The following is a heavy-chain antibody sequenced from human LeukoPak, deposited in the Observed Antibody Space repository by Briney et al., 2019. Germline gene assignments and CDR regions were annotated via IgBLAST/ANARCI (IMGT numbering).Heavy chain of an antibody. Sequence: GGSLRLSCAASGFTFSSYWMSWVRQPPGKGLEWVSGISWNSGRIGYADSVKGRFTISRDNAKNSLYLQMNSLRTEDTALYYCARDPGSLPAAIGYCYYGMDVWGQGTTVTVSS. CDR1: GFTFSSYW. CDR2: ISWNSGRI. D-gene: IGHD2-2*02. J-gene: IGHJ6*02. CDR3: ARDPGSLPAAIGYCYYGMDV. V-gene: IGHV3-9*01.